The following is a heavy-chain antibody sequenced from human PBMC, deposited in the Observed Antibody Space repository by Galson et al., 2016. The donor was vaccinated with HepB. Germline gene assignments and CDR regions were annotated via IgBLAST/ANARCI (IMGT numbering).Heavy chain of an antibody. CDR3: ARTRTGVSWHYPCDY. CDR1: GFSLNTSGMC. Sequence: PALVKPTQTLTLTCSFSGFSLNTSGMCVSWIRQPPGKALEWLALIDWEDDKYYNSSLRTRVTISKDTSKSQVVLTMTNMDPVDTATYYCARTRTGVSWHYPCDYWGQGTLVTVSP. J-gene: IGHJ4*02. D-gene: IGHD1-7*01. V-gene: IGHV2-70*13. CDR2: IDWEDDK.